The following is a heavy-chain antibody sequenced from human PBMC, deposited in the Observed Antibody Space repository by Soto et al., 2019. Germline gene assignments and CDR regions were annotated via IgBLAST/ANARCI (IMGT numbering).Heavy chain of an antibody. V-gene: IGHV2-5*02. CDR3: AHSKVLNTYYDFWSGQGPPQTNFDY. CDR2: IYWDDDK. J-gene: IGHJ4*02. Sequence: QITLKESGPTLVKPTQTLTLTCTFSGFSLSTSGVGVGWIRQPPGKALEWLALIYWDDDKRYSPSLKSRLTITKDTSKNQVVLTMTNMDPVDTATYYCAHSKVLNTYYDFWSGQGPPQTNFDYWGQGTLVTVSS. D-gene: IGHD3-3*01. CDR1: GFSLSTSGVG.